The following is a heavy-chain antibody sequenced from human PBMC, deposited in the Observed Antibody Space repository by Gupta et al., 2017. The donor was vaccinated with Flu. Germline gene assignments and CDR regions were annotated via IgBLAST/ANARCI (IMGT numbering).Heavy chain of an antibody. Sequence: QVQLVQSGAEVKKPGASVKVYCKASGYTFTGYYMPWVRQATGQGLEWMGWINPNSGGTNYAQKFQGRVTMTRDTSISTAYMELSRLRSDDTAVYYCARADTAMALDYYYGMDVWGQGTTVTVSS. CDR1: GYTFTGYY. J-gene: IGHJ6*02. V-gene: IGHV1-2*02. CDR2: INPNSGGT. CDR3: ARADTAMALDYYYGMDV. D-gene: IGHD5-18*01.